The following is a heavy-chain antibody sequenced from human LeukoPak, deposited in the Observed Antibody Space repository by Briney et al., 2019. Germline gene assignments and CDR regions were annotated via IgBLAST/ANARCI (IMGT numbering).Heavy chain of an antibody. V-gene: IGHV3-48*01. J-gene: IGHJ4*02. CDR1: GFTFSDYK. D-gene: IGHD3-22*01. CDR3: ARQHFDTDGYPRLTDY. CDR2: ISSTSANI. Sequence: SGGSLRLSCAASGFTFSDYKMNWVRQAPGMGLEWVSYISSTSANIYYADSVKGRFTGSRDNAKNSLYLQMNSLRAEDTAVYYCARQHFDTDGYPRLTDYWGQGTLVTVSS.